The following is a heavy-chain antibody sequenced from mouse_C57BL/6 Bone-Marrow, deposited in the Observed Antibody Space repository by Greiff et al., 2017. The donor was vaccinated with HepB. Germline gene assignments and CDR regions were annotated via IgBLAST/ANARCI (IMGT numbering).Heavy chain of an antibody. Sequence: QVQLQQSGAELMKPGASVKLSCKATGYTFTGYWIEWVKQRPGHGLEWIGEILPGSGSTNYNEKFKSKATLTVDKSSSTAYMQLSSLTSEDSAVYYCARPLDSSGYVWFAYWGQGTLVTVSA. V-gene: IGHV1-9*01. J-gene: IGHJ3*01. D-gene: IGHD3-2*02. CDR2: ILPGSGST. CDR3: ARPLDSSGYVWFAY. CDR1: GYTFTGYW.